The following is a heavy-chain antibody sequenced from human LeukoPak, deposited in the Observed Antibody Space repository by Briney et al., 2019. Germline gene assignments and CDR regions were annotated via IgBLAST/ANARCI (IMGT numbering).Heavy chain of an antibody. CDR2: ISTSSSYM. V-gene: IGHV3-21*04. D-gene: IGHD3-10*01. Sequence: GGSLRLSCAASGFTFSSYSMNWVRQAPGKGLEWVSSISTSSSYMFYAASVKGRFTISRDNAKNSLYLQMNSLRAEDTAVYYCAKDRGPFGELYYYWGQGTLVTVSS. CDR1: GFTFSSYS. J-gene: IGHJ4*02. CDR3: AKDRGPFGELYYY.